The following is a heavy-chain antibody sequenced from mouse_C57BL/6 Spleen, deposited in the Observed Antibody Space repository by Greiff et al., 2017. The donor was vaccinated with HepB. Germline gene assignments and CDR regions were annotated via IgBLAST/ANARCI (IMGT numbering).Heavy chain of an antibody. D-gene: IGHD2-3*01. CDR2: IDPETGGT. V-gene: IGHV1-15*01. J-gene: IGHJ3*01. CDR1: GYTFTDYE. Sequence: VQLQQSGAELVRPGASVTLSCKASGYTFTDYEMHWVKQTPVHGLEWIGAIDPETGGTAYNQKFKGKAILTADKSSSTAYMELRSLTSEDSAVYYCTSAGDGYPWFAYWGQGTLVTVSA. CDR3: TSAGDGYPWFAY.